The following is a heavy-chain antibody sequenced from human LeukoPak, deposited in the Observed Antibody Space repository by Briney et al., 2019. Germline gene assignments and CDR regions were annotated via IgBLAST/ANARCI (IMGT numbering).Heavy chain of an antibody. CDR2: IIPILGIA. V-gene: IGHV1-69*02. Sequence: SVKVSCKASGGTFSSYTISWVRQAPGQGLEWMGRIIPILGIANYAQKFQGRATITADKSTSTAYMELSSLRSEDTAVYYCARAYYYDSSGSLRFDYWGQGTLVTVSS. J-gene: IGHJ4*02. D-gene: IGHD3-22*01. CDR3: ARAYYYDSSGSLRFDY. CDR1: GGTFSSYT.